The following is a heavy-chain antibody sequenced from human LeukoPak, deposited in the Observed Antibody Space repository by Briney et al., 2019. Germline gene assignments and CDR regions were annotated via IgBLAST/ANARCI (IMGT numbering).Heavy chain of an antibody. Sequence: PGRSLRLSCAASGFPFSDYAMTWVRQTPGKGLEWVSVISGGGDSADYADSMKGRFTISRDNSKNTLYLQMYSLRAEDTALYYCAKLGCTGTICYANYWGQGTPVTVSS. J-gene: IGHJ4*02. CDR3: AKLGCTGTICYANY. CDR1: GFPFSDYA. V-gene: IGHV3-23*01. D-gene: IGHD2-2*01. CDR2: ISGGGDSA.